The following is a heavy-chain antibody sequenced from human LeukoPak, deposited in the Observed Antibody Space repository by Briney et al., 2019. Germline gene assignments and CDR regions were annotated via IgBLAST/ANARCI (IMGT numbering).Heavy chain of an antibody. CDR2: ISYSGNT. CDR3: ARVRSGTSYDAFDI. J-gene: IGHJ3*02. Sequence: SETLALTCTVSGDSISSSNHYWGWIRQPPGKGLEWMGSISYSGNTYYNPSLKSRVTISVDTSKNQFSLKLSSVTAADTAVYYCARVRSGTSYDAFDIWGRGTMVTVSS. D-gene: IGHD1-26*01. V-gene: IGHV4-39*01. CDR1: GDSISSSNHY.